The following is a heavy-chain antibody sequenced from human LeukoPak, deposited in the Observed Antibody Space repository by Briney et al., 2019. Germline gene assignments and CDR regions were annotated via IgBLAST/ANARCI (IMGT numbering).Heavy chain of an antibody. CDR3: ARDHGGYLDY. J-gene: IGHJ4*02. CDR2: ISYDGSNK. Sequence: GRSLRLSCAASGFTLSSYAMHWVRQAPGKGLEWVALISYDGSNKYYADSVKGRFTISRDNSKNTLYLQMNSLRAEDTAVYYRARDHGGYLDYWGQGTLVTVSS. D-gene: IGHD3-10*01. V-gene: IGHV3-30*04. CDR1: GFTLSSYA.